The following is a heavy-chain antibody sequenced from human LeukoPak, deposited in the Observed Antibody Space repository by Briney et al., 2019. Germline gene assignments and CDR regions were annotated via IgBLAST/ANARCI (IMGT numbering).Heavy chain of an antibody. V-gene: IGHV3-23*01. CDR1: GFTFSSYA. D-gene: IGHD3-9*01. CDR3: AKAEGYDILTGLDY. J-gene: IGHJ4*02. Sequence: PGGSLRLSCATSGFTFSSYAMSWVRQAPGKGLEWVSGIGASGGSTYYADSVKGRFTISRDNSKNTLYLQMNSLRTEDTAAYYCAKAEGYDILTGLDYWGQGTLVTVSS. CDR2: IGASGGST.